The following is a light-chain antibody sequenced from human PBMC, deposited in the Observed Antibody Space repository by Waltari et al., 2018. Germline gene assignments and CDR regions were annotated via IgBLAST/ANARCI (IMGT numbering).Light chain of an antibody. CDR1: QSINSW. V-gene: IGKV1-5*03. CDR2: KAS. Sequence: DIQMTQSPSTLSASVGDRVTITCRASQSINSWLAWYQQKPGKAPKLLIQKASILESGGPSRFSGSGSGTEFTLTISSLQPDDFATYFCQQYTSPPWTFGQGTKVEIK. J-gene: IGKJ1*01. CDR3: QQYTSPPWT.